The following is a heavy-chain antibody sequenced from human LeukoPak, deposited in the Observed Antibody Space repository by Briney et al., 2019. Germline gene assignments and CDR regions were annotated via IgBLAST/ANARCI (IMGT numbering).Heavy chain of an antibody. CDR3: ARDKGYTIVVVVAATKGSWFDP. J-gene: IGHJ5*02. Sequence: SGTLSLTCTVSGYSISSGYYWGWIRQPPGKGLEWIGSIYHSGSTYYNPSLKSRVTISVDTSKNQFSLKLSSVTAADTAVYYCARDKGYTIVVVVAATKGSWFDPWGQGTLVTVSS. CDR2: IYHSGST. V-gene: IGHV4-38-2*02. CDR1: GYSISSGYY. D-gene: IGHD2-15*01.